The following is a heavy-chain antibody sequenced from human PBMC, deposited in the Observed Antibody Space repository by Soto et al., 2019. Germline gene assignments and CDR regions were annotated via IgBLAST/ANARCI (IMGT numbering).Heavy chain of an antibody. CDR2: IRFDGSNI. CDR3: ARDGVGDMVFFGYFDY. CDR1: GVIFSGYG. V-gene: IGHV3-33*01. Sequence: QVQLVESGGGVVQPGRSLRLSCVAPGVIFSGYGMHWVRQAPGKGLEWVAVIRFDGSNIYYADSVKGRFTISRDNSRNTLYLQMNSLRAEDTAVYYCARDGVGDMVFFGYFDYWGQGALVTVSS. D-gene: IGHD1-26*01. J-gene: IGHJ4*02.